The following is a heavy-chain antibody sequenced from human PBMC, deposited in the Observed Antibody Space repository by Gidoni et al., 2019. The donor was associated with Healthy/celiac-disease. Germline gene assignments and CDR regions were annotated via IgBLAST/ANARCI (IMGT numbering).Heavy chain of an antibody. V-gene: IGHV3-43*01. CDR2: WTGGTP. D-gene: IGHD2-15*01. Sequence: WTGGTPHYAESVEGRFTVSRDVSKKSLYLQMNNVRADDTALYFCARDDGGLDTWGQGTKVTVSS. CDR3: ARDDGGLDT. J-gene: IGHJ3*01.